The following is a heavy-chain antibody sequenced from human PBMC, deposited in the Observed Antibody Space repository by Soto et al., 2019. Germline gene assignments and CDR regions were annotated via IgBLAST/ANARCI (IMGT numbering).Heavy chain of an antibody. CDR2: MYHTGST. V-gene: IGHV4-38-2*02. CDR3: ARDLNYGLYYFDY. Sequence: PSETLSLTCTVSGYSISTGCYLGWIRQPPGKGLEWIGSMYHTGSTYYNPSLKSRVTISVDTSKNQFSLKLTSVTAADTAVYYCARDLNYGLYYFDYWGQGTLVTVSS. CDR1: GYSISTGCY. J-gene: IGHJ4*02. D-gene: IGHD3-10*01.